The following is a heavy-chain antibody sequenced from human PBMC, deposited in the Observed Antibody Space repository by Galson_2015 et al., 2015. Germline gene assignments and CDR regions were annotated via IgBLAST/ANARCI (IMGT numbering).Heavy chain of an antibody. CDR1: GGTFSSYT. D-gene: IGHD3-10*01. V-gene: IGHV1-69*06. J-gene: IGHJ5*02. Sequence: SVKVSCKASGGTFSSYTISWVRQAPGQGLEWMGGIIPIFGTANYAQKFQGRVTITADKSTSTAYMELSSLRSEDTAVYYCASAVGSGSLTGWWFDPWGQGTLVTVSS. CDR2: IIPIFGTA. CDR3: ASAVGSGSLTGWWFDP.